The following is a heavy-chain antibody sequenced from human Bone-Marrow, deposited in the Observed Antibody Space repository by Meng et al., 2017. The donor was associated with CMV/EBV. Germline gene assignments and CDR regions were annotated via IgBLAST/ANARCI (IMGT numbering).Heavy chain of an antibody. Sequence: ETLSLTCAASGFTFSSYSMNWVRQAPGKGLEWVSSISSSSSYIYYADSVKGRFTISRDNAKNSLYPQMNSLRAEDTAVYYCAREFSMDQRRVYYYYGMDVWGQGTTVTVSS. CDR3: AREFSMDQRRVYYYYGMDV. J-gene: IGHJ6*02. V-gene: IGHV3-21*01. CDR1: GFTFSSYS. D-gene: IGHD2-2*01. CDR2: ISSSSSYI.